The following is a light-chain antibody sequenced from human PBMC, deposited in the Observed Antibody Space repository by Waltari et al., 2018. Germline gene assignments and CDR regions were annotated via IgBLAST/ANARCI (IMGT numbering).Light chain of an antibody. J-gene: IGKJ5*01. CDR1: QSVSSSY. CDR3: QQYGSSPH. Sequence: EIVLTQSPATLSLSPGERATLSCRASQSVSSSYLAWYQQKPGLAPRLLIYEASSRATGIPDRFSGSGSGTDFTLTISRLEPEDFAVYYCQQYGSSPHFGQGTRLEIK. V-gene: IGKV3D-20*01. CDR2: EAS.